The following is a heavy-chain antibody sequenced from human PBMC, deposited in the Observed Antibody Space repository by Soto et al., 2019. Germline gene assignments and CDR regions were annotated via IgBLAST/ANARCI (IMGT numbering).Heavy chain of an antibody. J-gene: IGHJ6*03. Sequence: GGSLRLSCAASGFTFSSYSMNWVRQAPGKGLEWVSSISSSSSYIYYADSVKGRFTISRDNAKNSLYLQMNSLRAEDTAVYYCAREGPKVWTNSSSSVYYYYYMDVWGKGTTVTVSS. CDR3: AREGPKVWTNSSSSVYYYYYMDV. D-gene: IGHD6-6*01. V-gene: IGHV3-21*01. CDR1: GFTFSSYS. CDR2: ISSSSSYI.